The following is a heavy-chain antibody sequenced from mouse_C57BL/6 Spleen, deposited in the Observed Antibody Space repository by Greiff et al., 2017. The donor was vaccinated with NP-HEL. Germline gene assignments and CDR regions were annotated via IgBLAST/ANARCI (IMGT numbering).Heavy chain of an antibody. D-gene: IGHD1-1*01. CDR2: IHPNSGST. Sequence: QVQLQQPGAELVKPGASVKLSCKASGYTFTSYWMHWVKQRPGQGLEWIGMIHPNSGSTNYNEKFKSKATLTVDKSSSTAYMQLSSLTSEDSAVYYCAPITTVVATRAMDYWGQGTSVTVSS. J-gene: IGHJ4*01. CDR1: GYTFTSYW. CDR3: APITTVVATRAMDY. V-gene: IGHV1-64*01.